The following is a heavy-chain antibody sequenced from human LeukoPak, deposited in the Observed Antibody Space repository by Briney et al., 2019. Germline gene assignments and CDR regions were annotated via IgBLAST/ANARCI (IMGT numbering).Heavy chain of an antibody. CDR2: YNGNT. V-gene: IGHV1-18*01. D-gene: IGHD3-22*01. Sequence: YNGNTNYAQKLQGRVTMTTDTSTSTAYMELRSLRSDDTAVYYCARGGRSYDSSGYYPIDYWGQGTLVTVSS. J-gene: IGHJ4*02. CDR3: ARGGRSYDSSGYYPIDY.